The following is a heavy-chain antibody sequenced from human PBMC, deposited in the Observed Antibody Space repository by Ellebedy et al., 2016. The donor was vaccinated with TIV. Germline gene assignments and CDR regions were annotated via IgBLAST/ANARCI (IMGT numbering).Heavy chain of an antibody. CDR1: GYSFTSYW. CDR3: ARWDTAMGFDY. V-gene: IGHV5-51*01. D-gene: IGHD5-18*01. J-gene: IGHJ4*02. Sequence: GESLKISCKGSGYSFTSYWIGWVRQMPGKGLEWMGFIFPGDSDTSYSPSFQGQVPISAVKSISTAYLQWSSLKASDTAMYYCARWDTAMGFDYWGQGTLVTVSS. CDR2: IFPGDSDT.